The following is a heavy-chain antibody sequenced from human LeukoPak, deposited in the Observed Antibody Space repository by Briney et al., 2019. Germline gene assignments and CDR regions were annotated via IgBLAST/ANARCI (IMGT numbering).Heavy chain of an antibody. V-gene: IGHV4-34*01. CDR3: ARVLPAASPWFDP. CDR2: INHSGST. D-gene: IGHD2-2*01. J-gene: IGHJ5*02. CDR1: GGSFSGYY. Sequence: SETLSLTCAVYGGSFSGYYWSWIRQPPGKGLEWIGEINHSGSTNYNPSLKSRVTISVDTSKNQFSLKLSSVTAADTAVYYCARVLPAASPWFDPWGQGTLVTVSS.